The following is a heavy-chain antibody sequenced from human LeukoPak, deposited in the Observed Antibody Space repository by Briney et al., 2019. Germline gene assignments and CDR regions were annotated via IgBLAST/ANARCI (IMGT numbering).Heavy chain of an antibody. J-gene: IGHJ4*02. CDR1: GGSISSSSYY. CDR2: IYYSGST. V-gene: IGHV4-39*01. CDR3: ARGPHYGSVTH. D-gene: IGHD3-10*01. Sequence: SETLSLTCTVSGGSISSSSYYWGWIRQPPGKGLEWIGSIYYSGSTYYNPSLKSRVTISVDTSKNQFSLKLSSVTAADTAVYYCARGPHYGSVTHWGQGTLVTVSS.